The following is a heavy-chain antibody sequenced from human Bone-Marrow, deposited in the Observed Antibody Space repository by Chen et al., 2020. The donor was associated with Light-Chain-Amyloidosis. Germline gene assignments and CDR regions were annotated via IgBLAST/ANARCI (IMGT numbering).Heavy chain of an antibody. V-gene: IGHV4-39*07. CDR3: ARDGIEGQWLPPDI. CDR1: GGSISSSSYY. D-gene: IGHD6-19*01. CDR2: IYYSGST. J-gene: IGHJ3*02. Sequence: QLQLQESGPGLVKPSETLSFTCTVSGGSISSSSYYWGWIRQPPGKGLEWIGSIYYSGSTYYNPSLKSRVTISVDTSKNQFSLKLSSVTAADTAVYYCARDGIEGQWLPPDIWGQGTIVTVSS.